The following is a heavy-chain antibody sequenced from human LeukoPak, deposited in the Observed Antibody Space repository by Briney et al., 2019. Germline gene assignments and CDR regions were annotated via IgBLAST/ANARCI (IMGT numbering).Heavy chain of an antibody. D-gene: IGHD4-23*01. V-gene: IGHV3-20*04. CDR2: INWNGGST. CDR1: GFTFDGYG. J-gene: IGHJ4*02. CDR3: VKGRIYGGNSEDPLDY. Sequence: PGGSLRLSCAASGFTFDGYGMSWVRQAPGKGLEWVSGINWNGGSTGYADSVKGRFTISRDNAKNSLYLQMNSLRAEDTALYFCVKGRIYGGNSEDPLDYWGQGTLVTVSS.